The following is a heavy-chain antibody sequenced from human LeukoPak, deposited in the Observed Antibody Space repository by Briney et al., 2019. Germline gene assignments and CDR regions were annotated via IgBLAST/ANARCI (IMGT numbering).Heavy chain of an antibody. CDR3: AKDIQLST. V-gene: IGHV3-53*01. CDR1: GFSVSDNY. D-gene: IGHD3-16*02. J-gene: IGHJ3*01. CDR2: ISSSGGNT. Sequence: GGSLRLSCAASGFSVSDNYMTWVRQAPGKGLEWVSLISSSGGNTYYADSVKGRFTISRDNSKNTLSLQMNSLRVEDTAIYYCAKDIQLSTWGLGTMVTVSS.